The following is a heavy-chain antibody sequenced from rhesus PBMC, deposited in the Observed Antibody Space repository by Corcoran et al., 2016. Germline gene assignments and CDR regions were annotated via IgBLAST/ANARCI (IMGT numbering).Heavy chain of an antibody. CDR3: TDEYSEH. Sequence: EVQLVESGGGLVQPGGSLRLSCAASGFTFSNYYMHWFLQAKGKGLERVCLIRNKAKSYTTEYASAVKGRFTISRDDSKNTLYLQMSSLKTEDTALYYCTDEYSEHWGQGVLVTVSS. V-gene: IGHV3-13*01. J-gene: IGHJ4*01. CDR1: GFTFSNYY. D-gene: IGHD4-23*01. CDR2: IRNKAKSYTT.